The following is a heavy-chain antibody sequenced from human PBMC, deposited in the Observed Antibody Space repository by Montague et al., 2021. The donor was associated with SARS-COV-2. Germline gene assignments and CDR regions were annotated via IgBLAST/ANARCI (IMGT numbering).Heavy chain of an antibody. CDR3: ARKTRGWLSRPPYKYYFDY. V-gene: IGHV4-34*01. D-gene: IGHD3-22*01. J-gene: IGHJ4*02. Sequence: SETLSLTCAVYGGPSVVTTGAGSASPQGKGLEWIGEINHSGSTNYNPSLKSRVTISVDTSKNQFSLKLSSVTAADTAVYYCARKTRGWLSRPPYKYYFDYWGQGTLVTVSS. CDR2: INHSGST. CDR1: GGPSVVTT.